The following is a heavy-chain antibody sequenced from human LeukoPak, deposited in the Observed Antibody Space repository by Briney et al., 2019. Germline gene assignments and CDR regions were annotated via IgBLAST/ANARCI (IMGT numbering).Heavy chain of an antibody. CDR3: ASGVGMDY. V-gene: IGHV4-39*07. Sequence: PSETLSLTCTVSGGSISSSTYYWGCIRQPPGKGLEWIGGIYYSGSTYYNPSLKSRVTISVDTSKNQFSLKLNSVTAADTAVYYCASGVGMDYWGQGTLVTVSS. J-gene: IGHJ4*02. CDR2: IYYSGST. CDR1: GGSISSSTYY. D-gene: IGHD2-15*01.